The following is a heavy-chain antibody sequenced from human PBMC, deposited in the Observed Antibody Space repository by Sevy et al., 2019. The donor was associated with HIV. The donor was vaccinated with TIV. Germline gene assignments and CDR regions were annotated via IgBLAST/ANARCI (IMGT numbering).Heavy chain of an antibody. J-gene: IGHJ5*02. CDR2: IYYNGDT. CDR3: ARHRAHHDYADP. V-gene: IGHV4-39*01. D-gene: IGHD4-17*01. Sequence: SETLSLTCSVSGGSISNGDYYWAWIRLPPGKGLEWIGSIYYNGDTYYNPSLKSRVTVSLDMSKNQFSLRLSSVTAADTAIYYCARHRAHHDYADPWGQGTLVTVSS. CDR1: GGSISNGDYY.